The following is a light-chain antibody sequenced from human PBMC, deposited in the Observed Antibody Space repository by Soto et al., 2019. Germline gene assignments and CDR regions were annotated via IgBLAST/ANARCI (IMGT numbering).Light chain of an antibody. CDR1: QSISRS. J-gene: IGKJ3*01. Sequence: DIQMTQSPSTLSASVGDRVTITCRASQSISRSLAWYQQKPGKAPSLLIYDASSLEGGFPSRFSGSGFGTEFTLTITNLQPADFATYYCQQYSDFLISFGPGTTVDFK. CDR2: DAS. CDR3: QQYSDFLIS. V-gene: IGKV1-5*01.